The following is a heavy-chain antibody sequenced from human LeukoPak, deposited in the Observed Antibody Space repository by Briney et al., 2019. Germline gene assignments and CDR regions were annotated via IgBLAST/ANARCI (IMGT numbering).Heavy chain of an antibody. CDR2: INPNSGGT. CDR3: ARDGLWFGESRYGMDV. V-gene: IGHV1-2*02. Sequence: ASVNVSCKASGYTFTHYYMHWVRQAPGQGLAWMGWINPNSGGTNYAQKFQGRVTMTRDTSISTAYMELSRLRSDDTAVYYCARDGLWFGESRYGMDVWGQGTTVTVSS. CDR1: GYTFTHYY. J-gene: IGHJ6*02. D-gene: IGHD3-10*01.